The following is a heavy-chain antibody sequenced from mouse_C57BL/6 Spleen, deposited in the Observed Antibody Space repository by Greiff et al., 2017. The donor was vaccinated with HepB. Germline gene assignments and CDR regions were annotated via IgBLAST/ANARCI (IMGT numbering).Heavy chain of an antibody. V-gene: IGHV1-18*01. CDR1: GYTFTDYN. Sequence: EVQLQQSGPELVKPGASVKIPCKASGYTFTDYNMDWVKQSHGKSLEWIGDINPNNGGTIYNQKFKGKATLTVDKSSSTAYMELRSLTSEDTAVYYCARRRRSYYDAMDYWGQGTSVTVSS. CDR2: INPNNGGT. CDR3: ARRRRSYYDAMDY. J-gene: IGHJ4*01.